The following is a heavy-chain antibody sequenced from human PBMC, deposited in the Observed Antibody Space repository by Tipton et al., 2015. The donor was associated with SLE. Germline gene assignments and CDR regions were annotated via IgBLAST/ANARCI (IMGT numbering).Heavy chain of an antibody. CDR2: INHSGST. Sequence: TLSLTCAVYGGSFSGYYWSWVRQPPGKGLEWIGEINHSGSTNYNPSLKSRVTISVDTSKNQFSLKLSSVTAADTAVYYCARRAGTGRWFDPWGQGTLVTVSS. CDR1: GGSFSGYY. V-gene: IGHV4-34*01. D-gene: IGHD1-1*01. J-gene: IGHJ5*02. CDR3: ARRAGTGRWFDP.